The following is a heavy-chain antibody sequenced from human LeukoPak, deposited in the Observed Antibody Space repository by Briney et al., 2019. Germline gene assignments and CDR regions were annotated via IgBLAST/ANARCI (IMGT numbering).Heavy chain of an antibody. CDR1: GYTFTSYA. D-gene: IGHD1-14*01. V-gene: IGHV1-69*04. CDR2: IIPILGIA. Sequence: RGASVKVSCKASGYTFTSYAISWVRQAPGQGLEWMGRIIPILGIANYAQKFQGRVTITADKSTSTAYMELSSLRSEDTAVYYCARVSTGSTAPPLDYWGQGTLVTVSS. J-gene: IGHJ4*02. CDR3: ARVSTGSTAPPLDY.